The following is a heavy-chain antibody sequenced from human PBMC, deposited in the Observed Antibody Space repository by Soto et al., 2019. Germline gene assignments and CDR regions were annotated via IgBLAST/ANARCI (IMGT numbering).Heavy chain of an antibody. D-gene: IGHD1-1*01. Sequence: GGSLRLSCAVSGFSFSSCGREWVRRAPGKGREGGAATTYDGGSKHYVQSVKGRFTISTDNSKNTLYPQMNSLRVEDTATYYCAGALENPYFYYGLNVWGQGTPVTVSS. J-gene: IGHJ6*02. CDR2: TTYDGGSK. V-gene: IGHV3-30*03. CDR1: GFSFSSCG. CDR3: AGALENPYFYYGLNV.